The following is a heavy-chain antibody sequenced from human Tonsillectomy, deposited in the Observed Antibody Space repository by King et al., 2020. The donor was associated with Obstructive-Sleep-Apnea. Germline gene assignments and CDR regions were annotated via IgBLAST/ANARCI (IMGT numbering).Heavy chain of an antibody. J-gene: IGHJ6*02. Sequence: VQLQESGPGLVKPSQTLSLTCTVSGGSISSGGYYWSWIRQHPGKGLEWIGYIYYSGSPYYNPSLKSRVTISVDTSKNQFSLKLSSVTAADTAVYYCAREIAVGGYYYGMDVWGQGTTVTVSS. V-gene: IGHV4-31*03. CDR1: GGSISSGGYY. CDR3: AREIAVGGYYYGMDV. D-gene: IGHD3-16*01. CDR2: IYYSGSP.